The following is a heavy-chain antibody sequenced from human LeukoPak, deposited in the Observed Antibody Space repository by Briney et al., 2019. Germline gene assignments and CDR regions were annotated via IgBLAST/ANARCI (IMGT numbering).Heavy chain of an antibody. D-gene: IGHD3-10*01. Sequence: SETLSLTCSVSDGSIRTYYWSWIRQSPGQGLEWIGNIYYRGDINYNPSLKSRVIISIDTSKNQFSLKVTSLTAADTAVYYCAKTYYSSSGSWDWGQGTLVTVSS. CDR1: DGSIRTYY. CDR2: IYYRGDI. V-gene: IGHV4-59*03. CDR3: AKTYYSSSGSWD. J-gene: IGHJ1*01.